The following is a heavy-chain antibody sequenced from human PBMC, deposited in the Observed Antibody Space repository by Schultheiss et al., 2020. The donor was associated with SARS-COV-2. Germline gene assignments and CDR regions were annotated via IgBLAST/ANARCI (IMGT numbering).Heavy chain of an antibody. J-gene: IGHJ6*02. CDR3: ARDNTYFGPMDV. CDR2: ISSSSSYI. D-gene: IGHD2/OR15-2a*01. CDR1: GFTFSSYS. Sequence: GESLKISCAASGFTFSSYSMNWVRQAPGKGLEWVSSISSSSSYIYYADSVKGRFTISRDNSKNTVYLQMNSLRAEDTAVYYCARDNTYFGPMDVWGQGTTVTVSS. V-gene: IGHV3-21*04.